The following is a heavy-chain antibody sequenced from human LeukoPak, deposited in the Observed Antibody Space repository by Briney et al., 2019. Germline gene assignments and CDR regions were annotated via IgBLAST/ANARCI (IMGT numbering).Heavy chain of an antibody. D-gene: IGHD2-21*02. CDR3: ARDCGGDCYPRYYYGMDV. Sequence: SETLSLTCTVSGGSISSGGYNWSWIRQHPGKGQEWIGCIYYSGGTYYNPSLRSRVTMSVDTSKNQFSLDLSSVTAADTAVYYCARDCGGDCYPRYYYGMDVWGQGTTVTVSS. J-gene: IGHJ6*02. V-gene: IGHV4-31*03. CDR2: IYYSGGT. CDR1: GGSISSGGYN.